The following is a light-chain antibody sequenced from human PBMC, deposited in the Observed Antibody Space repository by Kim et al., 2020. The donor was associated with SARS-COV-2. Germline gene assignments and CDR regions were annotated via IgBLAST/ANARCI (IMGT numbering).Light chain of an antibody. CDR2: DKN. V-gene: IGLV3-19*01. CDR3: NSRDSSGAVL. J-gene: IGLJ2*01. Sequence: VALEQTVRITCQGASLRSYYASWYQQKPGQAPVLVISDKNNRTSGIPDRFSGSNSGNTASLTITGAQAEDEADYYCNSRDSSGAVLFGRGTKVTVL. CDR1: SLRSYY.